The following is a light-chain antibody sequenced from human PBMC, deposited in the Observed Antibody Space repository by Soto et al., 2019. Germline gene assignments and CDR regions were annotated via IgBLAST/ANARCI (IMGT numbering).Light chain of an antibody. V-gene: IGKV1-5*01. CDR2: AAS. CDR3: QQYSSYSRT. Sequence: DIQMTQSPYTLSASVGDRVTITCRASQSISNHLNWYQQKPGKAPKLLIFAASSLQSGVPSRFSGSGSGTEFTLTNSSLQPDDFAAYYCQQYSSYSRTFGQGTKVDIK. CDR1: QSISNH. J-gene: IGKJ1*01.